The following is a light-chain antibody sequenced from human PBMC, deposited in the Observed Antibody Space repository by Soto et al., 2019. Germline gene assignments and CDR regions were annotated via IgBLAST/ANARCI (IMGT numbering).Light chain of an antibody. CDR1: QSISRD. Sequence: IQMTQSPFALSASVGDIVTITCRASQSISRDLNWYQQKPGKAPKLLIYDASSLESGVPSRFSGSGSGAEFTLTISSLQPDDFATYYCQKYNSYRINCGQGTRRAIK. CDR2: DAS. CDR3: QKYNSYRIN. J-gene: IGKJ5*01. V-gene: IGKV1-13*02.